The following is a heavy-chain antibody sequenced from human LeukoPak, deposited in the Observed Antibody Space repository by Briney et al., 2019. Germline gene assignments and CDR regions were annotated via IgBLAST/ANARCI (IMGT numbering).Heavy chain of an antibody. V-gene: IGHV1-2*02. D-gene: IGHD5-12*01. CDR2: INPKSGST. Sequence: ASVTVSCKASGYTFTGYYMHWVRQASGQGLEWMGWINPKSGSTNYAQKFQGSVTMTRDTSISTAYMELSRLRSDDTAVYYCTSSLEATILWGQGTLVTVSS. J-gene: IGHJ4*02. CDR1: GYTFTGYY. CDR3: TSSLEATIL.